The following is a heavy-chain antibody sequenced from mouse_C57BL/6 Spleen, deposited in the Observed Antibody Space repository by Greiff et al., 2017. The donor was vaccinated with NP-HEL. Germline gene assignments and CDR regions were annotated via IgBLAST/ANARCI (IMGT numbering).Heavy chain of an antibody. CDR1: GYTFTSYW. V-gene: IGHV1-61*01. CDR2: IYPSDSET. D-gene: IGHD1-1*01. CDR3: ARRYYGSSYNFDY. Sequence: QVQLQQPGAELVRPGSSVKLSCKASGYTFTSYWMDWVKQRPGQGLEWIGNIYPSDSETHYNQKFKDKATLTVDKSSSTAYMQLSSLTSEDSAVYYCARRYYGSSYNFDYWGQGTTLTVSS. J-gene: IGHJ2*01.